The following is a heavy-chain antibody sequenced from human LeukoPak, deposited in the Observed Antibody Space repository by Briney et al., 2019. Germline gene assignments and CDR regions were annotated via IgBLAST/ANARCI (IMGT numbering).Heavy chain of an antibody. CDR1: GGSISNYY. CDR2: FYYSGSS. Sequence: SETLSLTCTVSGGSISNYYRSWIRQPPGKGLEWIGYFYYSGSSNYSPSLKSRVTILVDTSKNQFSLKLSSVTAADTAVYYCAKLGIAVAGTRYRQQWGPGTLVTVSS. CDR3: AKLGIAVAGTRYRQQ. V-gene: IGHV4-59*01. J-gene: IGHJ1*01. D-gene: IGHD6-19*01.